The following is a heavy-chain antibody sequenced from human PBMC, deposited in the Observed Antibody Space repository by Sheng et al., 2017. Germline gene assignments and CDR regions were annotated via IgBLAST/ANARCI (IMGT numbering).Heavy chain of an antibody. CDR3: TSLMGDRDFDY. CDR1: GFTFSNAW. CDR2: IKSKTDGGTT. V-gene: IGHV3-15*01. Sequence: EVQLVESGGGLVKPGGSLRLSCAASGFTFSNAWMSWVRQAPGKGLEWVGRIKSKTDGGTTDYAAPVKGRFTISRDDSKNTLYLQMNSLKTEDTAVYYCTSLMGDRDFDYWGQGTLVTVSS. D-gene: IGHD3-16*01. J-gene: IGHJ4*02.